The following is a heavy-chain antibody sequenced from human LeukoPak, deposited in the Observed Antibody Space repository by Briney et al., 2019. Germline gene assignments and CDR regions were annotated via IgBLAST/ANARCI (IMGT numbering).Heavy chain of an antibody. Sequence: SETLSLTCAVYGGSLSGHYWSWIRQPPGKGLEWIGEINHSGSTNYNPSLKSRVTISVDTSKNQFSLKLSSVTAADTAVYYCAGSSSGSSYYSDYWGQGTLVTVSS. CDR2: INHSGST. V-gene: IGHV4-34*01. CDR1: GGSLSGHY. CDR3: AGSSSGSSYYSDY. D-gene: IGHD1-26*01. J-gene: IGHJ4*02.